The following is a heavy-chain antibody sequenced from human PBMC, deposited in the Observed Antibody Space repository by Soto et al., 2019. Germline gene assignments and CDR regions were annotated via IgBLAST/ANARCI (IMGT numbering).Heavy chain of an antibody. CDR2: ISGSGATT. CDR3: AARTTVTTAGFDY. D-gene: IGHD4-17*01. CDR1: GFTFSSYV. V-gene: IGHV3-23*01. J-gene: IGHJ4*02. Sequence: EVQLLESGGGLLQPGGSLRLSCAASGFTFSSYVMSWVRQAPGKGLEWVSGISGSGATTYYADSVKGRFTIYRDNSKNKLYLQMNSLRAEDTAVYYCAARTTVTTAGFDYWGQGTLVTVSS.